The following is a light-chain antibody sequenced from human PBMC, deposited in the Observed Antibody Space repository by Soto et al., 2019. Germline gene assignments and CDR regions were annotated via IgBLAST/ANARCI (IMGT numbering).Light chain of an antibody. Sequence: QPVLPQPPSASGTPGQRVTISCSTSNSRSGSNYVYWYQQLPGTAPKLLIYRNNQRPSGVPDRFSGSKSGTSASLAISGLRSEDEADYYCAAWDDSLVGVFGGGTKLTVL. CDR3: AAWDDSLVGV. CDR2: RNN. V-gene: IGLV1-47*01. CDR1: NSRSGSNY. J-gene: IGLJ3*02.